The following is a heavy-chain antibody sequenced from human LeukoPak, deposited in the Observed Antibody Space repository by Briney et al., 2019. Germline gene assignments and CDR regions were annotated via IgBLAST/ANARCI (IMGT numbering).Heavy chain of an antibody. V-gene: IGHV4-59*01. CDR3: ARDGYYDSSAPGPFDY. D-gene: IGHD3-22*01. Sequence: PSETLSLTCTVSGGSISSYYWSWIRQPPGKGLEWIGYIYYSGSTNYNPSLKSRVTISVDTSKNQFSLKLSSVTAADTAVYYCARDGYYDSSAPGPFDYWGQGTLVTVSS. CDR2: IYYSGST. CDR1: GGSISSYY. J-gene: IGHJ4*02.